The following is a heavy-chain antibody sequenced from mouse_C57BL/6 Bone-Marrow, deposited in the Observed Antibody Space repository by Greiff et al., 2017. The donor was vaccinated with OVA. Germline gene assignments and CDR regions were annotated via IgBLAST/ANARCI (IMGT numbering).Heavy chain of an antibody. J-gene: IGHJ3*01. CDR2: IYPGSGST. V-gene: IGHV1-55*01. D-gene: IGHD1-1*01. Sequence: QVQLQQSGAELVKPGASVKMSCKASGYTFTSYWITWVKQRPGQGLEWIGDIYPGSGSTNYNEKFKSKATLTVDTSSSTAYMQLSSLTSEDSAVYYCASHGSSLAWFAYWGQGTLVTVSA. CDR1: GYTFTSYW. CDR3: ASHGSSLAWFAY.